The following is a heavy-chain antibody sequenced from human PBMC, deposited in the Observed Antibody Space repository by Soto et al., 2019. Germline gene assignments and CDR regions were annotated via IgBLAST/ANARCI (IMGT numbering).Heavy chain of an antibody. J-gene: IGHJ6*02. D-gene: IGHD3-3*01. CDR3: ARDSSFVFTSFGVVDLRYYGMVV. CDR1: GYTFTSYV. V-gene: IGHV1-18*01. Sequence: GASVKVSCKASGYTFTSYVISWVRPAPGQGLEWMGWISAYNGNTNYAQKLQGRVTMTTDTSTSTAYMELRSLRSDDTAVYYCARDSSFVFTSFGVVDLRYYGMVVWGQGTTVTVSS. CDR2: ISAYNGNT.